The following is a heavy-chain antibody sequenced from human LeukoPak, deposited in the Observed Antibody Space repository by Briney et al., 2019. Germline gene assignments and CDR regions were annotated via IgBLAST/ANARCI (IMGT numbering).Heavy chain of an antibody. D-gene: IGHD1-26*01. CDR3: AEDLRGSASEGYSLSHHTSDY. J-gene: IGHJ4*02. Sequence: GGSLRLSCAASGFAFSSCAMSWVRQAPGKGLDWISSIRRSGSRTFYTDSVKGRFTISRDNSKNTLYLEMNSLRAEDTAVYYCAEDLRGSASEGYSLSHHTSDYWGQGALVTVSA. CDR2: IRRSGSRT. V-gene: IGHV3-23*01. CDR1: GFAFSSCA.